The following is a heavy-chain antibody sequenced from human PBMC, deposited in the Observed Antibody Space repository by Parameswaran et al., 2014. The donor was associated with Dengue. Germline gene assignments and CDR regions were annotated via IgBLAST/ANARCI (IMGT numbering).Heavy chain of an antibody. CDR3: ARGGGRYSYGLYYFDY. CDR2: ISSSGSTI. V-gene: IGHV3-48*03. D-gene: IGHD5-18*01. J-gene: IGHJ4*02. Sequence: WIRQPPGKGLEWVSYISSSGSTIYYADSVKGRFTISRDNAKNSLYLQMNSLRAEDTAVYYCARGGGRYSYGLYYFDYWGQGTLVTVSS.